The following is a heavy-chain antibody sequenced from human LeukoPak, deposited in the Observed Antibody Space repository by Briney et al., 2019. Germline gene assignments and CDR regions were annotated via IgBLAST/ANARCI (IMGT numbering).Heavy chain of an antibody. CDR1: GGSFSGYY. CDR2: INHSGST. CDR3: ATGATDTDAFDI. D-gene: IGHD5-18*01. Sequence: PSETLSLTCAVYGGSFSGYYWSWIRQPPGKGLEWIGEINHSGSTNYNPSLKSRVTISVDTSKNQFSLKLSSMTAADTAVYYCATGATDTDAFDIWGQGTMVTVSS. J-gene: IGHJ3*02. V-gene: IGHV4-34*01.